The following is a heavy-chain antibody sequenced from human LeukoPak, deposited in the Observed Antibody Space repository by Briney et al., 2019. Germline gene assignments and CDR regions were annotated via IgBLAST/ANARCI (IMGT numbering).Heavy chain of an antibody. Sequence: PSETLSLTCTVSGGSISTYYWSWIRQPPGKGLEWIGYVYYSGGTNYNPSLKSRVTISVDTSKNQFSLRLSSVTAADTALYYCARTSIFGVVLFDYWGQGTLVTVSS. D-gene: IGHD3-3*01. CDR3: ARTSIFGVVLFDY. CDR2: VYYSGGT. V-gene: IGHV4-59*01. J-gene: IGHJ4*02. CDR1: GGSISTYY.